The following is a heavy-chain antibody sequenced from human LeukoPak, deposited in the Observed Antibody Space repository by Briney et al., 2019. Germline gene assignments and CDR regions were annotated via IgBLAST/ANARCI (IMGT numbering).Heavy chain of an antibody. CDR1: GGCISSYY. V-gene: IGHV4-4*07. CDR2: IYTSGTT. CDR3: ARLSTVTTSFDY. Sequence: SETLSLTCTVSGGCISSYYWSWIRQPAGKGLEWIGRIYTSGTTHYNPSLKSRVTMSVDTSKNQFSLKLSSVTAADTAVYYCARLSTVTTSFDYWGQGTLVTVSS. J-gene: IGHJ4*02. D-gene: IGHD4-17*01.